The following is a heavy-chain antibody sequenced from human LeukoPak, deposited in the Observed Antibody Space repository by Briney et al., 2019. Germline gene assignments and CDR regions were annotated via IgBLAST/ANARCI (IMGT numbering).Heavy chain of an antibody. CDR2: IYSGGSI. CDR3: ARVDRPGIAVAGTGYDFDY. V-gene: IGHV3-66*01. Sequence: PGGSLSLACAVSGFSVSSNYTSWVRQPPGKGLEWVSVIYSGGSIYYADSVKGRFTISRDNSKNTLYFQMNSLRAEDTAVYYCARVDRPGIAVAGTGYDFDYWGQGTLVTVSS. J-gene: IGHJ4*02. CDR1: GFSVSSNY. D-gene: IGHD6-19*01.